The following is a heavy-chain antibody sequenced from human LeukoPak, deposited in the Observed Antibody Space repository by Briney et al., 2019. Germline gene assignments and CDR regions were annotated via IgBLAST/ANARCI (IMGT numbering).Heavy chain of an antibody. CDR1: VGASSGYY. CDR3: ARLGYSWRY. J-gene: IGHJ4*02. Sequence: SETLCLTCAVYVGASSGYYWSWIRQPPGKGLGWMGEINHSGRINYNPSLTSRVAISVTASKNQFSLKLSSVTAADTAVYYCARLGYSWRYWGQGALCTVSS. D-gene: IGHD6-13*01. CDR2: INHSGRI. V-gene: IGHV4-34*01.